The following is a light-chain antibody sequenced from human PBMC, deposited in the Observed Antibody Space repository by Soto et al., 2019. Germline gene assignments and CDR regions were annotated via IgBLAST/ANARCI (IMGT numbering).Light chain of an antibody. CDR1: SSDVGGYNY. V-gene: IGLV2-14*01. Sequence: QSALTQPASVSGSPRQSITISCTGTSSDVGGYNYVSWYQQHPAKAPKLMIYEVSNRPSGVSHRFSGSKSGNTASLTISGLQAEDEAYYYCFSYTTSSPLVFGGGTKVTVL. J-gene: IGLJ3*02. CDR3: FSYTTSSPLV. CDR2: EVS.